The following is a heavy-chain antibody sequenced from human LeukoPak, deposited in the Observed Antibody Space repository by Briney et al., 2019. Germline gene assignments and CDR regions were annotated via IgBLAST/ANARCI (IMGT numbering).Heavy chain of an antibody. Sequence: GGSLRLSCAASGFIFSDFGMHWVRQAPGKGLEWVAFIRYDGSSKYVADSVKGRFTISRDNSKSTVYLQMNSLRTEDTAVYYCAKALTSSSSNWFDPWGQGTLVTVSS. J-gene: IGHJ5*02. CDR3: AKALTSSSSNWFDP. V-gene: IGHV3-30*02. CDR2: IRYDGSSK. D-gene: IGHD6-13*01. CDR1: GFIFSDFG.